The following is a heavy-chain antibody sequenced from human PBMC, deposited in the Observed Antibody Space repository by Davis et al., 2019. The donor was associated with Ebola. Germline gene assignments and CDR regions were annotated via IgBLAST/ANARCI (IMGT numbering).Heavy chain of an antibody. CDR2: IKQDGSEK. CDR1: GFTFNKYW. D-gene: IGHD1-1*01. CDR3: ARRAFDNYYFDY. Sequence: GESLKISCAASGFTFNKYWMSWVRQASGKGLEWVANIKQDGSEKYYVDSVKGRFTFSRDNAKNSLHLQMDSLRAEDTAVYYCARRAFDNYYFDYWGQGTLVTVSS. V-gene: IGHV3-7*03. J-gene: IGHJ4*02.